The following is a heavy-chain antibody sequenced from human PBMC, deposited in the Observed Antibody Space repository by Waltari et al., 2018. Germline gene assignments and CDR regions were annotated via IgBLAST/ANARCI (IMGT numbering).Heavy chain of an antibody. CDR1: GGSISSYY. V-gene: IGHV4-59*01. CDR2: IYYSGST. D-gene: IGHD3-10*01. Sequence: QVQLQESGPGLVKPSETLSLTCTVSGGSISSYYWSWIRQPPGKGREWIGYIYYSGSTNYNPSLKSRVTISVDTSKNQFSLKLSSVTAVDTAVYYCARVGYYGSGSYYYYYYYMDVWGKGTTVTVSS. J-gene: IGHJ6*03. CDR3: ARVGYYGSGSYYYYYYYMDV.